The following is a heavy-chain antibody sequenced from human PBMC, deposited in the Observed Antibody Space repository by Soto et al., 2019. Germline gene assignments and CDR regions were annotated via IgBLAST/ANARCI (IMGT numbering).Heavy chain of an antibody. CDR2: ISAYNGNT. V-gene: IGHV1-18*01. Sequence: EASVKVSCKASGYSFTNNGISWLRQAPGQGLEWMGWISAYNGNTNYVKKFQGRVTMTTDTSTSTASMELRSLRSDDTAVYCCARVSYSGNWFVHSVAGPNWFDPWGQGTLVTVSS. CDR1: GYSFTNNG. CDR3: ARVSYSGNWFVHSVAGPNWFDP. J-gene: IGHJ5*02. D-gene: IGHD6-13*01.